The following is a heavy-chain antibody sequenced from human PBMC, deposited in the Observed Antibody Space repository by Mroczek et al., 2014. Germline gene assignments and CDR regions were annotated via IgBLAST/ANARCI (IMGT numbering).Heavy chain of an antibody. D-gene: IGHD2-2*02. V-gene: IGHV1-69*04. Sequence: QVQLVQSGAEVKKPGSSVKVSCKASGGTFSSYTISWVRQAPWTRALSGWEGIIPILGIANYAQKFQGRVTITADKSTSTAYMELSSLRSEDTAVYYCARGDCSSTSCYNLFWFDPWGQGTLVTVSS. CDR1: GGTFSSYT. CDR3: ARGDCSSTSCYNLFWFDP. CDR2: IIPILGIA. J-gene: IGHJ5*02.